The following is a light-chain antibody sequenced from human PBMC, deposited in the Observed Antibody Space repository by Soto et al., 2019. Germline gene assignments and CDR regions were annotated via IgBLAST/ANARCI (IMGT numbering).Light chain of an antibody. CDR3: QPSGTAILV. Sequence: QSVLTQSPSASASLGASVKLTCTLSSGRSSYAIAWHQQQPEKGPRYLMKLNSDGSHSRGDGIPDRCSGSSSGAERYLTISSLQSEDEADYYCQPSGTAILVFGGGTQLTVL. J-gene: IGLJ2*01. V-gene: IGLV4-69*01. CDR1: SGRSSYA. CDR2: LNSDGSH.